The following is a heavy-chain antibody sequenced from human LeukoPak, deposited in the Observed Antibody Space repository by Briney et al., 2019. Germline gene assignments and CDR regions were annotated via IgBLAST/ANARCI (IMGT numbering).Heavy chain of an antibody. J-gene: IGHJ4*02. CDR1: GYTFTGYY. V-gene: IGHV1-18*04. CDR2: ISAYNGNT. CDR3: ARWGLPAPLEY. Sequence: ASVKVSCKASGYTFTGYYMHWVRQAPGQGLEWMGWISAYNGNTNYAQKLQGRVTMTTDTSTSTAYMELRSLRSDDTAVYYCARWGLPAPLEYWGQGTLVTVSS. D-gene: IGHD3-16*01.